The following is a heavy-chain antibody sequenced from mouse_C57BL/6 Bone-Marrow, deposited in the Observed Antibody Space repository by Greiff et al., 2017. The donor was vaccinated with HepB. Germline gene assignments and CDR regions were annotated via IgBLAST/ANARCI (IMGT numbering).Heavy chain of an antibody. V-gene: IGHV1-62-2*01. CDR3: ARHGDYSNFVLPWYFDV. CDR2: FYPGSGSI. J-gene: IGHJ1*03. D-gene: IGHD2-5*01. CDR1: GYTFTEYT. Sequence: VKLQESGAELVKPGASVKLSCKASGYTFTEYTIHWVKQRSGQGLEWIGWFYPGSGSIKYNEKFKDKATLTADKSSSTVYMELSRLTSEDSAVYFCARHGDYSNFVLPWYFDVWGTGTTVTVSS.